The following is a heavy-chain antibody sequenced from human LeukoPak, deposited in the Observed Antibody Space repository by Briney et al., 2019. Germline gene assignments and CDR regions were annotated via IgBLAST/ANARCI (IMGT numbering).Heavy chain of an antibody. D-gene: IGHD3-3*01. CDR2: IYYSGST. V-gene: IGHV4-39*07. CDR3: ARENSYYDFWSGYYEY. CDR1: GGSISSSSYY. J-gene: IGHJ4*02. Sequence: SETLSLTCTVSGGSISSSSYYWGWIRQPPGKGLEWIGSIYYSGSTYYNPSLKSRVTISVDTSKNQFSLKLSSVTAADTAVYYCARENSYYDFWSGYYEYWGQGTLVTVSS.